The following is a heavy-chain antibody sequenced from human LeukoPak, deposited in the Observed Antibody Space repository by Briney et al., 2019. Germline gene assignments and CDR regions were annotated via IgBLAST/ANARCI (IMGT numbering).Heavy chain of an antibody. CDR3: ARVGGDDYGDPYAYYFDY. Sequence: GASVKVSCKASGYTFTGYYIHRVRQAPGQGLEWMGRINPNSGGTNYAQKFQGRVTMTRDTSISTAYMELSSLRSDDTAVYYCARVGGDDYGDPYAYYFDYWGQGTLVTVSS. D-gene: IGHD4-17*01. J-gene: IGHJ4*02. CDR1: GYTFTGYY. CDR2: INPNSGGT. V-gene: IGHV1-2*06.